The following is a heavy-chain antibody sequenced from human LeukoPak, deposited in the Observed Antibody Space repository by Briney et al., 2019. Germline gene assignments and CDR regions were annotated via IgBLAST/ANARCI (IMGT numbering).Heavy chain of an antibody. Sequence: GGSLRLSCAASGFTFSSYAMSWVRQAPGKGLEWVSAISGSGGSTYYADSVKGRFTISRDNSKNTLYLQMNSLRAEDTAVYYCAKGWWFGELFPCGFDPWGQGTLVTVSS. CDR3: AKGWWFGELFPCGFDP. J-gene: IGHJ5*02. V-gene: IGHV3-23*01. CDR1: GFTFSSYA. D-gene: IGHD3-10*01. CDR2: ISGSGGST.